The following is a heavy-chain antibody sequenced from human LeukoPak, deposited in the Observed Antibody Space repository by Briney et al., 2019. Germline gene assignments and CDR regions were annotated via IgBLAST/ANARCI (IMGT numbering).Heavy chain of an antibody. V-gene: IGHV3-11*05. J-gene: IGHJ4*02. D-gene: IGHD2-15*01. CDR1: GFTFSDYY. Sequence: NPGGSLRLSCAASGFTFSDYYMSWIRQAPGKGLEWVSYISSRSTYTNYADSVKGRFTISRDNAKNSLYLQMNGLRAEDTAVYYCARGGYCSAGSCPPDGYWGQGTLVTVSS. CDR2: ISSRSTYT. CDR3: ARGGYCSAGSCPPDGY.